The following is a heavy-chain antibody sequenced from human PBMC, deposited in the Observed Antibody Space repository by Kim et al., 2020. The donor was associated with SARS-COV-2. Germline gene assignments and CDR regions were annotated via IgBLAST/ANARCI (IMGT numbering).Heavy chain of an antibody. D-gene: IGHD6-19*01. V-gene: IGHV4-4*02. CDR3: ARDLRSVAGIRYYYYGMDV. Sequence: SETLSLTCAVSGGSISSSNWWSWVRQPPGKGLEWIGEIYHSGSTNYNPSLKSRVTISVDKSKNQFSLKLSSVTAADTAVYYCARDLRSVAGIRYYYYGMDVWGQGTTVTVSS. J-gene: IGHJ6*02. CDR2: IYHSGST. CDR1: GGSISSSNW.